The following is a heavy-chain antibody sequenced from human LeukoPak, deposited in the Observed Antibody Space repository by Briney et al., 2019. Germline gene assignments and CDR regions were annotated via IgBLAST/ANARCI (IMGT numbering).Heavy chain of an antibody. CDR1: GFTFSSYG. D-gene: IGHD3-10*01. CDR3: ARGTMVRGVIIGYYFDY. CDR2: IWYDGSNK. Sequence: GGSLRLSCAASGFTFSSYGMHWVRQAPGKGLEWVAVIWYDGSNKYYADSVKGRFTISRDNSKNTLYLQMNSLRAEDTAVYYCARGTMVRGVIIGYYFDYWGQGTLVTVSS. J-gene: IGHJ4*02. V-gene: IGHV3-33*01.